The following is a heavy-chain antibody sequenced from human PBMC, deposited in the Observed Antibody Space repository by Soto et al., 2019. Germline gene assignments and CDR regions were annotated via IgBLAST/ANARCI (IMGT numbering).Heavy chain of an antibody. V-gene: IGHV4-34*01. CDR3: AREPFNYDFWSGYYDRYYFDY. Sequence: PSETLSLTCAVYGGSFSGYYWSWIRQPPGKGLEWIGEINHSGSTNYNPSLKSRVTISVDTSKNQFSLKLSSVTAADTAVYYCAREPFNYDFWSGYYDRYYFDYWGQGTLVTVSS. CDR2: INHSGST. CDR1: GGSFSGYY. D-gene: IGHD3-3*01. J-gene: IGHJ4*02.